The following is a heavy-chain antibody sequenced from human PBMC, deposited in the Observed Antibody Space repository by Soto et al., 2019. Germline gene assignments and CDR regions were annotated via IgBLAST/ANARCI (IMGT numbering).Heavy chain of an antibody. CDR2: IYYSGST. Sequence: QLQLPESGPGLVKPAETLSLTCTVSGGSISSSRYYWAGIRQPPGKGLEWLGSIYYSGSTYYNPSLKSRVTISVDTSTNQFALKLSAVPAAATAVYYCARPRIAVAGTVDFDIWGQGTKVTVSS. J-gene: IGHJ3*02. CDR3: ARPRIAVAGTVDFDI. CDR1: GGSISSSRYY. V-gene: IGHV4-39*01. D-gene: IGHD6-19*01.